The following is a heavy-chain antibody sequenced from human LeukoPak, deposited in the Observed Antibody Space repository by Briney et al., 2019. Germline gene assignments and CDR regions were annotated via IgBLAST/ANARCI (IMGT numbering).Heavy chain of an antibody. D-gene: IGHD5-18*01. J-gene: IGHJ6*03. CDR2: ISGSGGST. Sequence: GGSLRLSCAASGFTFSSYGMSWVRQAPGKGLEWVSAISGSGGSTYYADPVKGRFTISRDNSKNTLYLQMISLRAEDTAVYYCAKDRDTAMCYYMDVWGKGTTVTISS. CDR1: GFTFSSYG. CDR3: AKDRDTAMCYYMDV. V-gene: IGHV3-23*01.